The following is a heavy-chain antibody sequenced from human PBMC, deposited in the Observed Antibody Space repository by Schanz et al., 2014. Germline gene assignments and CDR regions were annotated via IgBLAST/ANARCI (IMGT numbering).Heavy chain of an antibody. CDR3: VRDSFFAFDY. CDR2: ISGSGGST. V-gene: IGHV3-23*04. CDR1: GFTFSSYA. D-gene: IGHD3-3*01. J-gene: IGHJ4*02. Sequence: EAHLVESGGGLVQPGGSLRLSCAASGFTFSSYAMSWVRQAPGKGLEWVSAISGSGGSTYYADSVKGRFTISRDNFKGALYLQMSSLRAEDTAVYYCVRDSFFAFDYWGQGTLVTVSS.